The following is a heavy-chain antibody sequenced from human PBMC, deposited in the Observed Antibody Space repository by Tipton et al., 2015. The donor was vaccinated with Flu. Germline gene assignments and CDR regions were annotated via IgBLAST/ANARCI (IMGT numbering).Heavy chain of an antibody. CDR2: INHSGST. CDR3: ARVGRELLNAFDI. Sequence: TLSLTCAVYGGSFSGYYWSWIRQPPGKGLEWIGEINHSGSTNYNPSLKSRVTISVDTSKNQFSLKLGSVTAADTAVYYCARVGRELLNAFDIWGQGKMVTVSS. CDR1: GGSFSGYY. J-gene: IGHJ3*02. D-gene: IGHD1-26*01. V-gene: IGHV4-34*01.